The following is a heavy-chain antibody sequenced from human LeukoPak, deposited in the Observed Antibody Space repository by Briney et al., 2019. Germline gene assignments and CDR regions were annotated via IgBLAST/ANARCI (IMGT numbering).Heavy chain of an antibody. Sequence: PSETLSLTCAVYGGSFSGYYWSWIRQPPGKGLEWIGEINHSGSTNYNPSLKSRVTISVDTSKNQFSLKLSSVTAADTAVYYCARGRGDLLWFRELLYPFDYWGQGTLVTVSS. CDR3: ARGRGDLLWFRELLYPFDY. CDR2: INHSGST. V-gene: IGHV4-34*01. CDR1: GGSFSGYY. D-gene: IGHD3-10*01. J-gene: IGHJ4*02.